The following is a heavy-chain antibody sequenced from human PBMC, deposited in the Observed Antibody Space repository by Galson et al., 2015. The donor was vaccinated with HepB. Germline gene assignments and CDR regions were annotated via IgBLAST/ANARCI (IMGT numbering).Heavy chain of an antibody. V-gene: IGHV3-15*07. CDR2: IRSKTDGGTT. Sequence: SLRLSCAASGFNFGSVWMNWVRQAPGKGLEWVGRIRSKTDGGTTDDAAPLKDRFTISRDDSKNTLYLQMNSLKIEDTAVYYCTTAPRRGTDYWGQGTLVTVSS. CDR1: GFNFGSVW. J-gene: IGHJ4*02. D-gene: IGHD1-1*01. CDR3: TTAPRRGTDY.